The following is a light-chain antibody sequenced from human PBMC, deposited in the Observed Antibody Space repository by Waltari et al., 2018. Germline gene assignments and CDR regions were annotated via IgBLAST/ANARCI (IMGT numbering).Light chain of an antibody. Sequence: EIVLMQSPGTLSLSPGERATLSCRASQRVTSSSVAWYQQKPGLAPRLLIYGASRRATGIPDRFSGSGSGTDFTLTISSLQAEDVAVYYCQQYFSPPETFGQGTKVEIK. V-gene: IGKV3-20*01. CDR3: QQYFSPPET. J-gene: IGKJ1*01. CDR1: QRVTSSS. CDR2: GAS.